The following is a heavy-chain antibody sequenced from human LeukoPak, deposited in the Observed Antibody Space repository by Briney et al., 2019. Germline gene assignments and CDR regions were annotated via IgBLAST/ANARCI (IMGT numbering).Heavy chain of an antibody. CDR2: ISSSSSYI. Sequence: KPGGSLRLSCAASGFTFSSYSMNWVRQAPGKGLEWVSSISSSSSYIYYADSVKGRFTISRDNAKNSLYLQMNSLRAEDTAVYYCARDTSHYYYGMDVWGQGTTVTVSS. D-gene: IGHD2-2*01. CDR1: GFTFSSYS. CDR3: ARDTSHYYYGMDV. V-gene: IGHV3-21*01. J-gene: IGHJ6*02.